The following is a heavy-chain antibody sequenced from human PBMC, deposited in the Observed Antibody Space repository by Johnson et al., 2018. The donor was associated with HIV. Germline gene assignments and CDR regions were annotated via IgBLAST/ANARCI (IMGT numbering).Heavy chain of an antibody. V-gene: IGHV3-20*04. Sequence: VQLVESGGGLVQPGGSLRLSCVASGFTFDDYGMSWVRQPPGKGLEWVSGINWNGDSPGYADSVKGRFTISRDNSKNTLYLQMNSLRAEDTAVYYCARATYYYDLSGYLTRPRAFDVWGQGTMVTVSS. CDR2: INWNGDSP. J-gene: IGHJ3*01. CDR1: GFTFDDYG. D-gene: IGHD3-22*01. CDR3: ARATYYYDLSGYLTRPRAFDV.